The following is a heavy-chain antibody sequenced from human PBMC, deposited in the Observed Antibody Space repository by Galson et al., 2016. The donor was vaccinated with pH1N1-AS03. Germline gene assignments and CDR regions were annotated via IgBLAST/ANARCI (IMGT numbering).Heavy chain of an antibody. J-gene: IGHJ4*02. D-gene: IGHD3/OR15-3a*01. CDR1: GFTISNFG. CDR3: ANDFNYDFWSGHSFY. Sequence: SLRLSCAASGFTISNFGMLWVRQAPGQGLEWVAIISFDGTNKYYADSVKGRFSISRDNSKNTLFLQMSALRVEDTAVYYCANDFNYDFWSGHSFYWGQGALVTVSS. V-gene: IGHV3-30*18. CDR2: ISFDGTNK.